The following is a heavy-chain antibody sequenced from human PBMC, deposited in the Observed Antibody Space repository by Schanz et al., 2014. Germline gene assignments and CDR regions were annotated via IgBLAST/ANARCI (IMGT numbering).Heavy chain of an antibody. CDR2: ISGGGGTT. J-gene: IGHJ3*02. CDR1: GFIFSDYY. CDR3: AKSDAFDI. Sequence: QVQLVESGGGLVKPGGSLRLSCAASGFIFSDYYMAWIRQAPGKGLEWVSAISGGGGTTYYTDSVKGRFTISRDNSRDTVYLQMNSLRAEDTAVYYCAKSDAFDIWGQGTLVTVSS. V-gene: IGHV3-11*04.